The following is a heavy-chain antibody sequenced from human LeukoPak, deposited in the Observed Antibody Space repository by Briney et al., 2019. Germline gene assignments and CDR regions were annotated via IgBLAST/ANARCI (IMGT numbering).Heavy chain of an antibody. CDR1: GFTLSDYY. D-gene: IGHD3-22*01. V-gene: IGHV3-72*01. Sequence: GGSLRLSCAASGFTLSDYYMDWVRQAPGKGLEWVGRSRNRANSYTTEYAASVKGRFTISRDGSKNSLYLQMNSLKTEDTAVYHCARGDSSGYSSYWGQGTLVTVSS. CDR3: ARGDSSGYSSY. J-gene: IGHJ4*02. CDR2: SRNRANSYTT.